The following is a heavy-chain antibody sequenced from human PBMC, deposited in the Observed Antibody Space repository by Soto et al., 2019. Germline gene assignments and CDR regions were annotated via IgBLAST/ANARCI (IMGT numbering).Heavy chain of an antibody. V-gene: IGHV3-21*01. Sequence: PGGSLRLSCAASGFTFSSYSMNWVRQAPGKGLEWVSSISSSSSYIYYADSVKGRFTISRDNAKNSLYLQMNSLRAEDTAVYYCATTTVIRWGYYFDYWGQGTLVTVSS. CDR2: ISSSSSYI. CDR1: GFTFSSYS. J-gene: IGHJ4*02. CDR3: ATTTVIRWGYYFDY. D-gene: IGHD4-17*01.